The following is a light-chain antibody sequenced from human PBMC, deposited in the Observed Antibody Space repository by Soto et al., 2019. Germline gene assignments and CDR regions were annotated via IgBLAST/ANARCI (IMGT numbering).Light chain of an antibody. J-gene: IGKJ4*01. V-gene: IGKV3-20*01. CDR1: QSVYSNY. CDR2: GAS. Sequence: EIVLTQSPGTLSLSPGERVTLSCRASQSVYSNYLAWYQQKPGQAPRLLIYGASDRATGIPDRFSGSGSGTDFTLTISRLEPEDFAVYYCQQYGISPPLTFGGGTKVEIK. CDR3: QQYGISPPLT.